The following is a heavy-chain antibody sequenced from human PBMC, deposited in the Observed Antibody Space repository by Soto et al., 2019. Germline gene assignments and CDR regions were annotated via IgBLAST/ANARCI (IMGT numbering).Heavy chain of an antibody. CDR1: GFTFSSYS. CDR2: ISSSSSYI. D-gene: IGHD3-10*01. J-gene: IGHJ6*02. V-gene: IGHV3-21*01. Sequence: PGGSLRLSCTASGFTFSSYSMNWVRQAPGKGLEWVSSISSSSSYIYYADSVKGRFTISRDNAKNSLYLQMNSLRAEDTAVYYCARDVGINMVRGVALGRGGMDVWGQGTTVTVSS. CDR3: ARDVGINMVRGVALGRGGMDV.